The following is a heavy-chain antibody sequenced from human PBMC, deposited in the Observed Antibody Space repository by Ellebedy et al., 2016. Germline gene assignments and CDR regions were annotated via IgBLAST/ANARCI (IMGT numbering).Heavy chain of an antibody. J-gene: IGHJ5*02. CDR1: GYSFATYW. CDR3: ARPGSYAP. Sequence: GGSLRLSCKGSGYSFATYWIGWVRQMPGKGLEWMGIIYPTDSDTRYSPSFQGQVTISADKSISTAYLQWSSLKASDTAMYYCARPGSYAPWGQGTLVTVSS. V-gene: IGHV5-51*01. CDR2: IYPTDSDT. D-gene: IGHD1-26*01.